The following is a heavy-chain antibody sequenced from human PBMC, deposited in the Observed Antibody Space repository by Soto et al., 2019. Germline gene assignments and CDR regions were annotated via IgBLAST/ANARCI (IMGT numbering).Heavy chain of an antibody. CDR2: IYSGGST. CDR3: ARDHYGDYGDY. V-gene: IGHV3-53*01. J-gene: IGHJ4*02. Sequence: EVQLVESGGGLIQPGGSLRLSCAASGFTVSSNYMSWVRQAPGKGLEWVTVIYSGGSTYYADSVKGRFTISRDNSKNTRYLQMNSRRAEDTAVYYCARDHYGDYGDYWGQGTLVTVSS. CDR1: GFTVSSNY. D-gene: IGHD4-17*01.